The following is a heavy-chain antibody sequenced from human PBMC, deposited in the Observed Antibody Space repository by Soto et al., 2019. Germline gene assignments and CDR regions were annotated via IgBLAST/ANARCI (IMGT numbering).Heavy chain of an antibody. CDR3: ATLTKYDILTGLNPF. Sequence: PGGSLRLSCAASGFTFSSYAMHWVRQAPGKGLEWVAVISYDGSNKYYADSVKGRFTISRDNSNNTLYFQMNSLRAEDTAVYYCATLTKYDILTGLNPFWGQGTLVTVSS. J-gene: IGHJ4*02. V-gene: IGHV3-30*14. D-gene: IGHD3-9*01. CDR2: ISYDGSNK. CDR1: GFTFSSYA.